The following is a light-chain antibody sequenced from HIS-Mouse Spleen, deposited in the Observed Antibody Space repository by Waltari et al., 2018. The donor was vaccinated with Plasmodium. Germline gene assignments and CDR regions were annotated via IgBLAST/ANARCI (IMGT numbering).Light chain of an antibody. Sequence: SYELTQPPSVSVSPGQTASITCSGDKLGAQYACWYQQQPGQSPVLVIYQDSKRPSGIPERFSGSNSGNTATLTISGTQAMDEADYYCQAWDSSTDYVFGTGTKVTVL. CDR1: KLGAQY. V-gene: IGLV3-1*01. CDR3: QAWDSSTDYV. CDR2: QDS. J-gene: IGLJ1*01.